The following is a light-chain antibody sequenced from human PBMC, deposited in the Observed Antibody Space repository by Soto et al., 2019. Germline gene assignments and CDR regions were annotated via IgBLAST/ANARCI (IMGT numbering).Light chain of an antibody. V-gene: IGKV1-39*01. CDR1: PSSSSY. CDR2: AAS. Sequence: DIQMTQSPSSLSASVGDRVTITCRASPSSSSYLNWYQHKPGKAPKLLIYAASSLQTGVPSRFSGSRSGTDFALTISSLQRDDVSTYYCQQTDSFPRPFGQGTKVEMK. J-gene: IGKJ1*01. CDR3: QQTDSFPRP.